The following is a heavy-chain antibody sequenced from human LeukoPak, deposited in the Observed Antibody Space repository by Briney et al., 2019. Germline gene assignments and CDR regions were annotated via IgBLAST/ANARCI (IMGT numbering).Heavy chain of an antibody. CDR1: GGSFSGYY. CDR2: INHSGST. CDR3: AREKSRGYSSGWYGLGIFDY. V-gene: IGHV4-34*01. J-gene: IGHJ4*02. Sequence: SETLSLTCAVYGGSFSGYYWSWIRQPPGKGLEWIGEINHSGSTNYNPSLKSRVTISVDTSKNQFSLKLSSVTAADTAVYYCAREKSRGYSSGWYGLGIFDYWGQGTLVTVSS. D-gene: IGHD6-19*01.